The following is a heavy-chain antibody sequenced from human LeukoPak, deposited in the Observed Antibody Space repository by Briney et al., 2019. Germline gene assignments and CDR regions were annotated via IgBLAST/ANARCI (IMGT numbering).Heavy chain of an antibody. CDR2: IRSKANSYAT. V-gene: IGHV3-73*01. Sequence: GGSLRLSCAASGFTFRNFWMSWVRQASGKGLEWVGRIRSKANSYATAYAASVKGRFTISRDDSKNTAYLQMNSLKTEDTAVYYCTRTKDYDFWSGYCLDPWGQGTLVTVSS. CDR1: GFTFRNFW. D-gene: IGHD3-3*01. J-gene: IGHJ5*02. CDR3: TRTKDYDFWSGYCLDP.